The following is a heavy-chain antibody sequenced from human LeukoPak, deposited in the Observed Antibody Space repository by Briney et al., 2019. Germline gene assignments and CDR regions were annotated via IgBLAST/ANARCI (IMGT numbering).Heavy chain of an antibody. D-gene: IGHD3-10*01. CDR1: GFTFSSYS. Sequence: GGSLRLSCAASGFTFSSYSMNWVRQAPGKGLEWVSFISSSSSTIYYADSVRGRFTISRDNARNLLFLQMNSLTAEDRAVYFCARDVNGGYFDHWGRGTLVTVSS. CDR2: ISSSSSTI. J-gene: IGHJ4*01. V-gene: IGHV3-48*04. CDR3: ARDVNGGYFDH.